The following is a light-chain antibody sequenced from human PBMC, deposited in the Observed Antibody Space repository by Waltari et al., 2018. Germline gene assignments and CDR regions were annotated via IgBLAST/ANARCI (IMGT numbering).Light chain of an antibody. CDR1: SNDVGAYNY. CDR3: SSYATTSALL. Sequence: QSALTKPASVSGSPGQSITISCTGTSNDVGAYNYVAWYQQHPGKAPKIMIHSVTNRPSGVPNRFSGSKSGNTASLTISGLQAEDEADYYCSSYATTSALLFGTGTKVTVL. V-gene: IGLV2-14*03. CDR2: SVT. J-gene: IGLJ1*01.